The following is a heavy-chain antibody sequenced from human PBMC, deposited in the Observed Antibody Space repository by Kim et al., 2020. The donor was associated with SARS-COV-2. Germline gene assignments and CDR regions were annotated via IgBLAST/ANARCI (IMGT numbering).Heavy chain of an antibody. J-gene: IGHJ4*02. Sequence: SETLSLTCTVSGGSMNNYFWNWIRQPPGKGLEWIGYISYIGSTDYNPSLKSRVTISVATSKNQFSLKLSAVTAADTAVYYCARERAMVTDYWGQGTLVAVSS. V-gene: IGHV4-59*01. D-gene: IGHD5-18*01. CDR3: ARERAMVTDY. CDR1: GGSMNNYF. CDR2: ISYIGST.